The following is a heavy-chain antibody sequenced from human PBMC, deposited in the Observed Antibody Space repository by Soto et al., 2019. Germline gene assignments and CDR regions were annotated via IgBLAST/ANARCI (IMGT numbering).Heavy chain of an antibody. V-gene: IGHV1-8*01. J-gene: IGHJ6*03. CDR1: GYTFTSYD. CDR3: ARGFGPYDILTGYYRFYYYYYMGV. Sequence: GASVKVSCKASGYTFTSYDINWVRQATGQGLEWMGWMNPNSGNTGYAQKFQGRVTMTRNTSISTAYMELSSLRSEDTAVYYCARGFGPYDILTGYYRFYYYYYMGVWGKGTTVTVSS. D-gene: IGHD3-9*01. CDR2: MNPNSGNT.